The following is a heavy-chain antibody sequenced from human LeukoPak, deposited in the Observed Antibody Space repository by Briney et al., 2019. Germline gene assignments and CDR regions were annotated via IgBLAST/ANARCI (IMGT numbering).Heavy chain of an antibody. D-gene: IGHD1-26*01. CDR3: ARTALYSGADY. V-gene: IGHV4-59*08. CDR1: GGSMNTYY. J-gene: IGHJ4*02. CDR2: IYHSGST. Sequence: SETLSLTCTVSGGSMNTYYWSWIRQPPGKGLEWIGYIYHSGSTNYNPSLKSRVTISVDTSKNQFSLKLSSVTAADTAVYYCARTALYSGADYWGQGTLVTVSS.